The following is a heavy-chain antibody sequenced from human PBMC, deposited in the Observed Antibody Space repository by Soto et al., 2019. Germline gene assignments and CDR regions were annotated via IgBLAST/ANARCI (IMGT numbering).Heavy chain of an antibody. D-gene: IGHD2-15*01. CDR1: GGTFSSYA. J-gene: IGHJ6*02. CDR3: ARADCGGGSCYSNGMDV. CDR2: IIPIFGTA. V-gene: IGHV1-69*13. Sequence: ASVKVSCKASGGTFSSYAISWVRQAPGQGLEWMGGIIPIFGTANYAQKFQGRATITADESTSTAYMELSSLRSEDTAVYHCARADCGGGSCYSNGMDVWGQGTTVTVSS.